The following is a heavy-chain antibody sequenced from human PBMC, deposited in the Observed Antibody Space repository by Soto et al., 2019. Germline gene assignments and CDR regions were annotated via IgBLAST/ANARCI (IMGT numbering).Heavy chain of an antibody. V-gene: IGHV3-11*01. J-gene: IGHJ4*02. CDR1: GFTFSDYY. D-gene: IGHD3-22*01. CDR3: ARYYYDSSGYWYFDY. Sequence: GGSLRLSCAASGFTFSDYYMSWIRQAPGKGLEWVSYISSSGSTIYYADSVKGRFTISRDNAKNSLYLQMNSLRAEDTAVYYCARYYYDSSGYWYFDYWGQGTLVTVSS. CDR2: ISSSGSTI.